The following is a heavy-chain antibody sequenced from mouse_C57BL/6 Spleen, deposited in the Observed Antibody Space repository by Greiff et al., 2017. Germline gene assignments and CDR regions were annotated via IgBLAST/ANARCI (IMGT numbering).Heavy chain of an antibody. J-gene: IGHJ4*01. CDR3: ARKEAQAPDYYAMDY. Sequence: EVQLQESGPGLVKPSQSLSLTCSVTGYSITSGYYWNWIRQFPGNKLEWMGYISYDGSNNYNPSLKNRNSITRDTSKNQFFLKLNSVTTEDTATYYCARKEAQAPDYYAMDYWGQGTSVTVSS. V-gene: IGHV3-6*01. CDR1: GYSITSGYY. D-gene: IGHD3-2*02. CDR2: ISYDGSN.